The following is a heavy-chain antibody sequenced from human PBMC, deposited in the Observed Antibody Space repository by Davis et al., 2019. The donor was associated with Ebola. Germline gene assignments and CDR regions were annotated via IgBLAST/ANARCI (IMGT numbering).Heavy chain of an antibody. Sequence: MPSETLSLTCSVSGASISDGDYYWSWIRQPPGKGLEWIAYMFYSGTTNYNPCLQSRVIISVDTSKNQFSLKLSSVTAADTAVYYCARVYSSGWYGWFDPWGPGTLVTVSS. CDR1: GASISDGDYY. D-gene: IGHD6-19*01. V-gene: IGHV4-30-4*01. CDR2: MFYSGTT. CDR3: ARVYSSGWYGWFDP. J-gene: IGHJ5*02.